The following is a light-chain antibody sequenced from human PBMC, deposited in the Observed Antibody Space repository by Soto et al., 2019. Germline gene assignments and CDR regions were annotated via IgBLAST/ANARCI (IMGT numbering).Light chain of an antibody. CDR1: QGISSY. J-gene: IGKJ1*01. V-gene: IGKV1-8*01. Sequence: AIRMTQSPSSFSASTGDRVTITCRASQGISSYLAWYQQKPGKAPKLLIYAASTLQSGVPSRFSGIGSGTDFTLTISCLQSEDFATYYCQQYYSYPPATFGQGTKVEIK. CDR2: AAS. CDR3: QQYYSYPPAT.